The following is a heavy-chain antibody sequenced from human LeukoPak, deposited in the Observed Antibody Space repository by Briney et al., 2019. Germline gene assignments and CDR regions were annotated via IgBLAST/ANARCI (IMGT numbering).Heavy chain of an antibody. CDR3: ARGITIFGVVNNWFDP. Sequence: ASVKVSCKASGYTFTSYDINWVRQATGQGLEWMGWMNPDSGNTGYVQKFQGRVTMTRNTSISTAHMELSSLRSEDTAVYYCARGITIFGVVNNWFDPWGQGTLVTVSS. D-gene: IGHD3-3*01. V-gene: IGHV1-8*02. CDR2: MNPDSGNT. CDR1: GYTFTSYD. J-gene: IGHJ5*02.